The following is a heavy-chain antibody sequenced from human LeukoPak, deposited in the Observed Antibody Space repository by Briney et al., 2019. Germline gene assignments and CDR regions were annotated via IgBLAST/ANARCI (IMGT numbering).Heavy chain of an antibody. CDR3: ARWSFITVAATENY. CDR1: GFTFSRYS. J-gene: IGHJ4*02. CDR2: ITWNGDSI. Sequence: PGGSLRLFCAASGFTFSRYSFHWVRQAPGKGLEWVSGITWNGDSIGYADSVKGRFTISRDNAKNSLYLQMNSLRAEDTALYHCARWSFITVAATENYWGQGTLVTVSS. D-gene: IGHD6-19*01. V-gene: IGHV3-20*01.